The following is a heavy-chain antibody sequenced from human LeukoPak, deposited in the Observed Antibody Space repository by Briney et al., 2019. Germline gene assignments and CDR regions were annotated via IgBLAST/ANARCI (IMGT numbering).Heavy chain of an antibody. J-gene: IGHJ1*01. CDR2: ISSNGGST. CDR3: VKADYYDTSNYYYRYFQY. Sequence: SCKASGGTFSNYVMSWVRQAPGKGLEYVSAISSNGGSTYYADSVKGRFTISRDNSKNTLYLQMSSLRAEDTAVYYCVKADYYDTSNYYYRYFQYWGQGTLVTVSP. D-gene: IGHD3-22*01. V-gene: IGHV3-64D*09. CDR1: GGTFSNYV.